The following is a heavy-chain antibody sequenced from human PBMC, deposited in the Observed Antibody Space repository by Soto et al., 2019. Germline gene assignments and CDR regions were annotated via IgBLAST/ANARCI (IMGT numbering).Heavy chain of an antibody. J-gene: IGHJ4*02. CDR1: GFTFSSYA. CDR2: ISGSGGST. CDR3: AKPGLLWFGGIHYFDY. D-gene: IGHD3-10*01. V-gene: IGHV3-23*01. Sequence: EVQLLESGGGLVQPGGSLRLSCAASGFTFSSYAMSWVRQAPGKGLEWVSAISGSGGSTYYADSVKGRFTISRDNSKNTLYLQMNSLRAEDTAVYYCAKPGLLWFGGIHYFDYWGQGTLVTVSS.